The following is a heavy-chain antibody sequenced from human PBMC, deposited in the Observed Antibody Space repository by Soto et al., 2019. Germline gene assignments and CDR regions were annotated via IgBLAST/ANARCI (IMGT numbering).Heavy chain of an antibody. CDR1: GFTFSFYA. CDR2: LGVSGGSA. CDR3: VKDLGGSHSRFDY. D-gene: IGHD3-16*01. Sequence: EVQLLESGGGWVQPGGSLRLSCEASGFTFSFYAFGWVRQAPGKGLEWVSSLGVSGGSAFYIDSVKGRFAVSRDDSKNTLDLQLSSLRAEDTAIYYCVKDLGGSHSRFDYWGQGTLVTVSS. J-gene: IGHJ4*02. V-gene: IGHV3-23*01.